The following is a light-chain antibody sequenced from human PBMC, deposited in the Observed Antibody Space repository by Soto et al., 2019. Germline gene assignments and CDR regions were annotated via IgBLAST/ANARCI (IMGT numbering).Light chain of an antibody. Sequence: SYEPTQPPSVSVSPGQTASITCSGDKLGDKYACWYQQKPGQSPVLVIYQDSKRPSGIPERFSGSNSGNTATLTISGTQAMDEADYYCQAWDSSTGGVVFGGGTQLTVL. CDR2: QDS. V-gene: IGLV3-1*01. CDR3: QAWDSSTGGVV. J-gene: IGLJ2*01. CDR1: KLGDKY.